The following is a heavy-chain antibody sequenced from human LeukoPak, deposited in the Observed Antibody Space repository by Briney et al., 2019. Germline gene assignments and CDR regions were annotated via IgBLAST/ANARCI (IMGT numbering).Heavy chain of an antibody. J-gene: IGHJ3*02. Sequence: SETLSLTRTVSGGSLSSYYWSWIRQPPGKGLEWVGYIYYNGSSNYNPSLKSRVTISVDTSKNQFSLKLSSVTAADTAVYYCARDRYNWNSLDAFDIWGQGTMVTVSS. CDR1: GGSLSSYY. V-gene: IGHV4-59*01. D-gene: IGHD1-7*01. CDR3: ARDRYNWNSLDAFDI. CDR2: IYYNGSS.